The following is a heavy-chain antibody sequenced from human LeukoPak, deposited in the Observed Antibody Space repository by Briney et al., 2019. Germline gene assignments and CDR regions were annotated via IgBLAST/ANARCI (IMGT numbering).Heavy chain of an antibody. CDR2: ISSSSSYI. J-gene: IGHJ4*02. Sequence: GGSLRLSCAASGFTFSSYSMNWVRQAPGKGLEWVSSISSSSSYIYYADSVKGRFTISRDNAKNSLYLQMNSLRAEDTAVYYYARVGGMGGHSYGPGCDYWGQGTLVTVSS. CDR1: GFTFSSYS. CDR3: ARVGGMGGHSYGPGCDY. V-gene: IGHV3-21*01. D-gene: IGHD5-18*01.